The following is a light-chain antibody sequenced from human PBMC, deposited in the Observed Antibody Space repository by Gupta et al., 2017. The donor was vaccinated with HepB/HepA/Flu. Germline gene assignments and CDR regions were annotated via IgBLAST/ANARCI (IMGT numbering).Light chain of an antibody. J-gene: IGKJ5*01. CDR3: QQTHSTPLIT. Sequence: DIQMTQSPSSLSASVGDRVTITCRASQSISSYLNWYQQKPGKVPKLLIYAASSWQSGVPSRFSGSGSGTDFTLTISSRQQEDFAAYYCQQTHSTPLITFGQGTRMEIK. V-gene: IGKV1-39*01. CDR2: AAS. CDR1: QSISSY.